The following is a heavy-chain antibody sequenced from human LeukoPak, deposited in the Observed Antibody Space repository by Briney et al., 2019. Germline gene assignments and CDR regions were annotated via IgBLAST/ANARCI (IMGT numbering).Heavy chain of an antibody. Sequence: GGSLRLSCAASGFTFSDYYMSWIRQAPGKGLEWVSYISSSGSTIYYADSVKGRFTISRDNAKNSLYLQMNSLRAEDTAVYYCASLMITFGGVIVFDYWGQGTLVTVSS. CDR2: ISSSGSTI. D-gene: IGHD3-16*02. J-gene: IGHJ4*02. CDR3: ASLMITFGGVIVFDY. CDR1: GFTFSDYY. V-gene: IGHV3-11*04.